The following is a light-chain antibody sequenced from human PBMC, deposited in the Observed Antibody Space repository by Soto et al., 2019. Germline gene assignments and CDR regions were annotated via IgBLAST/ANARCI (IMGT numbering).Light chain of an antibody. Sequence: NFMLTQPHSVSESPGKTVTISCTRSSGSIASNYVQWYQQRPGSAPTTVIYEDYQRPSGVPVRFSGSIDSSSNSASLTISGLKTEDEADYYCQSYDSTNVVFGGGTQLTVL. V-gene: IGLV6-57*04. J-gene: IGLJ2*01. CDR1: SGSIASNY. CDR2: EDY. CDR3: QSYDSTNVV.